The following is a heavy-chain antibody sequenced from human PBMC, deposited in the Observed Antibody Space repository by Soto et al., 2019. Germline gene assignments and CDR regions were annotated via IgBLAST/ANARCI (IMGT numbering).Heavy chain of an antibody. J-gene: IGHJ4*02. V-gene: IGHV4-30-2*01. CDR1: VGSISSGGYS. Sequence: QLQLQESGSGLVKPSQTLSLACAVSVGSISSGGYSWSWIRQPPGKGLEWIGYIYHSGSTYYNPALKSRVTISVDRSKNQFSLKLSCVTAADTAVYYCASSHAGAHITAAVHWGQGTLVTVS. CDR2: IYHSGST. D-gene: IGHD6-13*01. CDR3: ASSHAGAHITAAVH.